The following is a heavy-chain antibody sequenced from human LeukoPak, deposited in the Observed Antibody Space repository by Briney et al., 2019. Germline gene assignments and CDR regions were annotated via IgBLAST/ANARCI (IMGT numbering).Heavy chain of an antibody. V-gene: IGHV4-61*02. CDR3: ARVLVAAAYFDY. CDR2: IYTSGST. Sequence: SQTLSLTCTVSGGSISGGSYYWSWIRQPAGKGLEWIGRIYTSGSTNYNPSLKSRVTISVDTSKNQFSLKLSSVTAADTAVYYCARVLVAAAYFDYWGQGTLVTVSS. CDR1: GGSISGGSYY. J-gene: IGHJ4*02. D-gene: IGHD6-13*01.